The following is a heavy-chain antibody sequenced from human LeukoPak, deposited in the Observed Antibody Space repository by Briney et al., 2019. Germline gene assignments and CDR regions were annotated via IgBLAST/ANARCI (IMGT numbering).Heavy chain of an antibody. CDR2: TYYRSNWYN. D-gene: IGHD1-26*01. CDR3: ARGGYFAFDI. V-gene: IGHV6-1*01. J-gene: IGHJ3*02. CDR1: GDXVSSNSAA. Sequence: SQTLSLTCVISGDXVSSNSAAWNWIRQSPSRGLEWLGRTYYRSNWYNGYAVSVKSRITINPDTSKNQLSLHLNSVTPEDTAVYYCARGGYFAFDIWGQGTTVTVSS.